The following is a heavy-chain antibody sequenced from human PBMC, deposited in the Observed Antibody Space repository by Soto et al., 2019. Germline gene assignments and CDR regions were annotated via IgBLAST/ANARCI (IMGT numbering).Heavy chain of an antibody. D-gene: IGHD6-19*01. Sequence: QVQLVQSGAEVKKPGASVKVSCKASGYTFTSYGISWVRQAPGQGLEWMGWISAYTGNTHYAQKLKGRVTMPTDESTSTAYMELRSLRSGDAAVYYCARSGSFDAFDIWGQGTIVTVSS. CDR2: ISAYTGNT. J-gene: IGHJ3*02. CDR3: ARSGSFDAFDI. V-gene: IGHV1-18*01. CDR1: GYTFTSYG.